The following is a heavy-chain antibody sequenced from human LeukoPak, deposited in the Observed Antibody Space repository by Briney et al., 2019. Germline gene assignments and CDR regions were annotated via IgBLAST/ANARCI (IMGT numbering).Heavy chain of an antibody. Sequence: SGTLSLTCAVSGGSISSSNWWSWVRQPPGKGLEWIGEIYHSGSTNYNPSLKSRVTISVDKSKNQFSLKLSSVTAADTAVYYCARGQTELYVDTAMVPFFDYWGQGTLVTASS. CDR2: IYHSGST. CDR1: GGSISSSNW. J-gene: IGHJ4*02. V-gene: IGHV4-4*02. CDR3: ARGQTELYVDTAMVPFFDY. D-gene: IGHD5-18*01.